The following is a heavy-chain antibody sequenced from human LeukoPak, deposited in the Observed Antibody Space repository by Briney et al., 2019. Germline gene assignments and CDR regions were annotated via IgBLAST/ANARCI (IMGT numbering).Heavy chain of an antibody. J-gene: IGHJ4*02. CDR1: GLTFSIYW. V-gene: IGHV3-74*01. D-gene: IGHD5-12*01. CDR2: WDSDGGST. Sequence: GGSLRLSCAASGLTFSIYWMQWVRQAPGKGLVSVSRWDSDGGSTNDADSVKGRFTISRDNAKNTLSLQRKSLGAEDTAVYYCARGYSGYFYYWGQGTLDAVSS. CDR3: ARGYSGYFYY.